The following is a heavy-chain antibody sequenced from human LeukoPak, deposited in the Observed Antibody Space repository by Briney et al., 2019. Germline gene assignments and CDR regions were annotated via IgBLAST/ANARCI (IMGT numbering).Heavy chain of an antibody. D-gene: IGHD3-10*01. CDR1: GFTFSSYS. J-gene: IGHJ4*02. V-gene: IGHV3-21*01. CDR3: AREVKYYYGSGQIDY. Sequence: GGSLRLSCAASGFTFSSYSMNWVRQAPGKGLEWVSSISSSSSYIYYADSVKGRFTISRDNAKNSLFLHMNSLRAEDTAVYYCAREVKYYYGSGQIDYWGQGTLVTVSS. CDR2: ISSSSSYI.